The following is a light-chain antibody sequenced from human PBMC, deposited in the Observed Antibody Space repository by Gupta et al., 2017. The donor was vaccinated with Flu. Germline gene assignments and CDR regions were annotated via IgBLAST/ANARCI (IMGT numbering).Light chain of an antibody. CDR3: QQRRSWPIT. Sequence: PATLSLAPGERATLSCRASQSVSSYLAWYQQKPGQAPRLLIYDASNRATGIPARFSGSGSGTDFTLTISSLEPEDFAVYYCQQRRSWPITFGQGTRLEIK. V-gene: IGKV3-11*01. CDR2: DAS. J-gene: IGKJ5*01. CDR1: QSVSSY.